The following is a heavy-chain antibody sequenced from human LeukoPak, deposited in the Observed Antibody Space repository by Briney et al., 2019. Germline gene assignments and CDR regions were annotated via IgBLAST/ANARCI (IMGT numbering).Heavy chain of an antibody. Sequence: KPSETLSLTCSVSGGSISNGDYYWGWIRQAPGKGPEWIGSIFDGETTHYNPSLKNRATISVDTSKNQFSLKLTSVTAADATMYYCARQLPTAAADTRGYFDYWGQGTVVTVSS. CDR1: GGSISNGDYY. D-gene: IGHD6-25*01. CDR2: IFDGETT. V-gene: IGHV4-39*07. CDR3: ARQLPTAAADTRGYFDY. J-gene: IGHJ4*01.